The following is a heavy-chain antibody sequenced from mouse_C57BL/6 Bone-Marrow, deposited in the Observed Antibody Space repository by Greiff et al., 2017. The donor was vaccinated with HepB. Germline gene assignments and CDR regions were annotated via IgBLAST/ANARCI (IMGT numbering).Heavy chain of an antibody. J-gene: IGHJ4*01. CDR3: VSNSYYAMDY. CDR1: GFSFNTYA. Sequence: EVQVVESGGGLVQPKGSLKLSCAASGFSFNTYAMNWVRQAPGKGLEWVARIRSKSNNYATYYADSVKDRFTISRDDSESMLYLQMNNLKTEDTAMYYCVSNSYYAMDYWGQGTSVTVSS. D-gene: IGHD1-3*01. V-gene: IGHV10-1*01. CDR2: IRSKSNNYAT.